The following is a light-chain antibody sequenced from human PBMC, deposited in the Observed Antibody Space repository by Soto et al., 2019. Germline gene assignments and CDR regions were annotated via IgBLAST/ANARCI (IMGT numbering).Light chain of an antibody. CDR3: MQALQTPQFT. Sequence: DIVMTQSPLSLSVTPGEPASISCRSSQSLLHSNGYNYLDWYLQKPGQSPQLLIYLGSNRASGVPDRFSDSGSGTDFTLKISRVEAEDVGVYYCMQALQTPQFTFGPGTKVDI. V-gene: IGKV2-28*01. J-gene: IGKJ3*01. CDR1: QSLLHSNGYNY. CDR2: LGS.